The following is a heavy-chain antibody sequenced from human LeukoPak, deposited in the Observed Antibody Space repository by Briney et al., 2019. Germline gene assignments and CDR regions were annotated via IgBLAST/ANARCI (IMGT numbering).Heavy chain of an antibody. CDR1: GYTFTSYY. CDR3: ARDPYPNIAVAGSIDY. D-gene: IGHD6-19*01. J-gene: IGHJ4*02. CDR2: INPSGGST. Sequence: ASVKVSCKASGYTFTSYYMHWVRQAPGQGLEWMGIINPSGGSTSYAQKFQGRVTMTRDTSTSTVYMELSSLRSEDTAVYYCARDPYPNIAVAGSIDYWGQGTLVTVSS. V-gene: IGHV1-46*01.